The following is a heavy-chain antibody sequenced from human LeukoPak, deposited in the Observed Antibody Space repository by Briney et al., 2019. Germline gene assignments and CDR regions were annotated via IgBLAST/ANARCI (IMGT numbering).Heavy chain of an antibody. CDR1: RFTFSSYW. J-gene: IGHJ3*02. V-gene: IGHV3-74*01. D-gene: IGHD1-26*01. Sequence: GGSLRLSSAASRFTFSSYWMHWVRHAPGKGLVWVSRINSDGSSTTYADSVKGRFTISRDNAKNTLYLQMNSLRAEDTAVYYCARTTGSKNAFDIWGQGTMVTVSS. CDR3: ARTTGSKNAFDI. CDR2: INSDGSST.